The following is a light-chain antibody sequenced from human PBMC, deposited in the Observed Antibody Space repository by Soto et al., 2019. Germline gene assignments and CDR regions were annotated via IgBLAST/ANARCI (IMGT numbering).Light chain of an antibody. J-gene: IGKJ4*01. CDR1: QSVSSN. Sequence: EIVMTQSPATLSLSPRVRATLSCRASQSVSSNLAWYQQKPGQAPRLLIYGASTRATGIPARFSGSESGTEFTHTISSLQSEEFALYYCQQYNNWPLLACGGGTKVQIK. V-gene: IGKV3-15*01. CDR3: QQYNNWPLLA. CDR2: GAS.